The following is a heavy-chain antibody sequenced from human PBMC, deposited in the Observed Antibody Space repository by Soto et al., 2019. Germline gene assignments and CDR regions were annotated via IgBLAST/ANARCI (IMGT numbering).Heavy chain of an antibody. V-gene: IGHV1-3*01. D-gene: IGHD2-2*01. CDR1: GYTFTSYA. J-gene: IGHJ5*02. CDR2: INAGNGNT. CDR3: ARDIGYCSSTSCRGWFDP. Sequence: ASVKVSCKASGYTFTSYAMHWVRQAPGQRLEWMGWINAGNGNTKYSQKFQGRVTITRDTSASTAYMELSSLRSEDTAVYYCARDIGYCSSTSCRGWFDPWGQGTLVTVSS.